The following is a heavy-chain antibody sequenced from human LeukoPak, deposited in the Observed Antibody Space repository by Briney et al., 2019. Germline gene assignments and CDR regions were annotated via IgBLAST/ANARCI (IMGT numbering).Heavy chain of an antibody. CDR1: GGSISTYY. J-gene: IGHJ4*02. D-gene: IGHD6-19*01. Sequence: SETLSLTCAVSGGSISTYYWSWLRQPPGKGLEWIGDIYYSGSTNYNPSLKSRVTISVDTSKNLFSLKLSSVTAADTAMYYCARLERQWPTFKYYFQYWGQGTMVTVSS. CDR3: ARLERQWPTFKYYFQY. V-gene: IGHV4-59*01. CDR2: IYYSGST.